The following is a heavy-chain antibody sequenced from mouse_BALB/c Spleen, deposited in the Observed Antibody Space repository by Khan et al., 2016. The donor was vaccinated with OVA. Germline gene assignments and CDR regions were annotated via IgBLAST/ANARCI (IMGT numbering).Heavy chain of an antibody. CDR2: IYFSGSI. CDR3: ARDGNYMDY. D-gene: IGHD2-1*01. V-gene: IGHV3-1*02. CDR1: GYSITSGYS. J-gene: IGHJ4*01. Sequence: EVQLQESGPDLVKPSQSLSLTCTVTGYSITSGYSWHWIRQFPGNKLEWMAYIYFSGSITYNPSLKSRVPITRDTSKNQFFLQLNSVTTEDTATYYCARDGNYMDYWGQGTSVTVSS.